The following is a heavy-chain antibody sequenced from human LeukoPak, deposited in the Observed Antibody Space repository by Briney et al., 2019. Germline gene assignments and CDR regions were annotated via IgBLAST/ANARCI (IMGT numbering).Heavy chain of an antibody. CDR2: IYYSGST. Sequence: SETLSLTCTVSGGSISSYYWSWIRQPPGKGLEWIGYIYYSGSTNYNPSLKSRVTISVDTSKSQFSLKLSSVTAADTAVYYCARQGYSYGYYKGGTFDYWGQGTLVTVSS. J-gene: IGHJ4*02. D-gene: IGHD5-18*01. V-gene: IGHV4-59*08. CDR3: ARQGYSYGYYKGGTFDY. CDR1: GGSISSYY.